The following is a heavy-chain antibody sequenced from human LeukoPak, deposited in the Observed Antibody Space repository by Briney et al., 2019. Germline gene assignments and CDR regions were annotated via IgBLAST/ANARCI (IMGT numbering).Heavy chain of an antibody. V-gene: IGHV3-23*01. CDR2: VSGSGGST. CDR3: AKDRIPDGKYSIDF. D-gene: IGHD5-24*01. J-gene: IGHJ4*02. CDR1: GFTFNSYA. Sequence: GGSLRLSCAASGFTFNSYAMTWVRQAPGKGLEWVSAVSGSGGSTYYPDSVSGRFTISRDNSRNTLYLQMNSLRVEDTAVYYCAKDRIPDGKYSIDFWGQGTLVTVSS.